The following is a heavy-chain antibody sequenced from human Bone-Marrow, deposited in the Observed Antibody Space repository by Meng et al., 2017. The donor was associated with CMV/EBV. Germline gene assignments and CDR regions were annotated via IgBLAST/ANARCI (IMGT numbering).Heavy chain of an antibody. CDR2: ISWDGGST. Sequence: GESLKISCAASGFTFDDYTMHWVRQAPGKGLEWVSLISWDGGSTYYADSVKGRFTISRDNSKNSLYLQMNSLRTEDTALYYCAKDMVRLVDTAMVLDYWGQGTLVTVSS. J-gene: IGHJ4*02. CDR1: GFTFDDYT. V-gene: IGHV3-43*01. D-gene: IGHD5-18*01. CDR3: AKDMVRLVDTAMVLDY.